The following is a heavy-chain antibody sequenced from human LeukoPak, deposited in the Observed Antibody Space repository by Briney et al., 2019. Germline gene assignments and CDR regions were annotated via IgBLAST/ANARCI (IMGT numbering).Heavy chain of an antibody. Sequence: MPSETLSLTCTVSGGSISSYYWSWIRQPPGKGLEWIGYIYYSGSTNYNPSLKSRVTISVDTSKNQFSLKLSSVTAADTAVYYCARGYSSSWLYYFDYWGQGTLVTVSS. D-gene: IGHD6-13*01. J-gene: IGHJ4*02. CDR2: IYYSGST. V-gene: IGHV4-59*01. CDR3: ARGYSSSWLYYFDY. CDR1: GGSISSYY.